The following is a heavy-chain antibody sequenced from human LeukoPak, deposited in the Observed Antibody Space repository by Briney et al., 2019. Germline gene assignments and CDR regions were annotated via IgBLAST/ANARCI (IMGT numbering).Heavy chain of an antibody. D-gene: IGHD1-1*01. CDR2: IYHSGST. V-gene: IGHV4-34*01. J-gene: IGHJ3*02. CDR3: ARERDRDWNHGDAFDI. Sequence: SETLSLTCAVYGGSFSGYYWSWIRQPPGKGLEWIGSIYHSGSTYYNPSLKSRVTISVDTSKNQFSLKLSSVTAADTAVYYCARERDRDWNHGDAFDIWGQGTMVTVSS. CDR1: GGSFSGYY.